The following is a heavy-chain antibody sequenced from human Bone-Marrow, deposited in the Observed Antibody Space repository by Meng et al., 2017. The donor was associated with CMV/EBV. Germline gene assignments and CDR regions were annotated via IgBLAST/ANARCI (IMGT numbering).Heavy chain of an antibody. J-gene: IGHJ4*02. Sequence: VRLQQSGPELGKPAQTPSLTGAISGDSVSSTSAAWNWFRQSPSRGLEWLGRTYYRSKWYNDYAVSVKSRITINPDTSKNQFSLQLNSVTPEDTAVYYCARTSYGYDYWGQGTLVTVSS. D-gene: IGHD5-18*01. CDR1: GDSVSSTSAA. CDR3: ARTSYGYDY. V-gene: IGHV6-1*01. CDR2: TYYRSKWYN.